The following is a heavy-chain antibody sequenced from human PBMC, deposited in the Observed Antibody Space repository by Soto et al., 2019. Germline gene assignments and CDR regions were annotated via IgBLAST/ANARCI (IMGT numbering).Heavy chain of an antibody. CDR1: GGAFSSYA. CDR2: IIPIFGTA. Sequence: SVKVSCKASGGAFSSYAISWVRQAPGQGLEWMGGIIPIFGTANYAQKFQGRVTITADESTSTAYMELSSLRSEDTAVYYCAMPPVGYDSSGYDAFDIWGQGTMVNVSS. CDR3: AMPPVGYDSSGYDAFDI. V-gene: IGHV1-69*13. J-gene: IGHJ3*02. D-gene: IGHD3-22*01.